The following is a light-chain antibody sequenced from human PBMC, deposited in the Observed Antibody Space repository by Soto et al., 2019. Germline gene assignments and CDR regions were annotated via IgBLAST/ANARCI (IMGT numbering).Light chain of an antibody. CDR1: SSDVGSYNL. V-gene: IGLV2-23*01. J-gene: IGLJ1*01. CDR3: CSYAGSSTYV. Sequence: SVLTQPASVSGSPGQSLTISCTGTSSDVGSYNLVSWYQQHPGKAPKLMIYEGSKRPSGVSNRFSGSKSGNTASLTISGPQAEDEADYYCCSYAGSSTYVFGTGTKVTVL. CDR2: EGS.